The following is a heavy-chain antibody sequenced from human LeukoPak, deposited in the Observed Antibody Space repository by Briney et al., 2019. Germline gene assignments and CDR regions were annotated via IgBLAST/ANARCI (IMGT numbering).Heavy chain of an antibody. J-gene: IGHJ4*02. CDR2: ISSSSSTI. V-gene: IGHV3-48*04. D-gene: IGHD2-21*01. CDR3: ARASNSPFDY. CDR1: GFTFSSYS. Sequence: GGSLRLSCAASGFTFSSYSMNWVRQAPGKGLEWVSYISSSSSTIYYADSVKGRFTISRDNAKNSLYLQMSSLRAEDTAVYYCARASNSPFDYWGQGTLVTVSS.